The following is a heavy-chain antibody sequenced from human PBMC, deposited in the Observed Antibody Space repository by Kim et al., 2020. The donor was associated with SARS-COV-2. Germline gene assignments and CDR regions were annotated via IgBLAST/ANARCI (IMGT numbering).Heavy chain of an antibody. V-gene: IGHV4-59*01. D-gene: IGHD6-6*01. CDR3: ARVVSSGMDV. J-gene: IGHJ6*02. CDR2: ST. Sequence: STNHNPPPRSRVTISGNTSKNRFSLELGSVTAADTAVYYCARVVSSGMDVWGQGTTVTVSS.